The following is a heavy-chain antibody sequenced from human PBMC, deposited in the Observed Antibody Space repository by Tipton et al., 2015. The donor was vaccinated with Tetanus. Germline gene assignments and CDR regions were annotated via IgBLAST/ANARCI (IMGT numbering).Heavy chain of an antibody. V-gene: IGHV3-30*18. D-gene: IGHD6-19*01. J-gene: IGHJ4*02. Sequence: RSLRLSCAASGFTFSTYGMHWVRQAPGKGLEWVTVISYDGSNKYYADSVRGRFTISRDNSKNTLYLQMNSLRAEDTAVYYCAKGVPLYSSGWYFRPDYWGQGTLVTVSS. CDR1: GFTFSTYG. CDR2: ISYDGSNK. CDR3: AKGVPLYSSGWYFRPDY.